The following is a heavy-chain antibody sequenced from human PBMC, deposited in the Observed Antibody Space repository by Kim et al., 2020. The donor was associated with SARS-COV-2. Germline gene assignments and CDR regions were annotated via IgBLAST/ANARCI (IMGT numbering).Heavy chain of an antibody. D-gene: IGHD6-6*01. Sequence: TYYADSVKGRFTISRDNSKNTLYRQMNSLRAEDTAVYYCARGSSRPWFDPWGQGTLVTVSS. V-gene: IGHV3-53*01. CDR2: T. CDR3: ARGSSRPWFDP. J-gene: IGHJ5*02.